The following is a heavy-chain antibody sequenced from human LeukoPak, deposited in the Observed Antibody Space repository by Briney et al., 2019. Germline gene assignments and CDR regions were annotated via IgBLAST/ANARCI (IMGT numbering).Heavy chain of an antibody. Sequence: GGSLRLSCAASGFTFSSYSMNWVRQAPGKGLEWVSSISSSSSYIYYADSVKGRFTISRDNAKNSLYLQMNSLRAEDTAVYYCARGLGVVTGPNWFDPWGQGTLVTVSS. CDR2: ISSSSSYI. J-gene: IGHJ5*02. CDR3: ARGLGVVTGPNWFDP. D-gene: IGHD3-3*01. V-gene: IGHV3-21*01. CDR1: GFTFSSYS.